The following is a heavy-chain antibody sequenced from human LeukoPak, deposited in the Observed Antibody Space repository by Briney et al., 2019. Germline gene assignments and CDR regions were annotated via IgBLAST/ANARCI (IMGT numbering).Heavy chain of an antibody. J-gene: IGHJ4*02. D-gene: IGHD1-7*01. CDR1: GYTFTVYY. CDR2: INPISGGT. V-gene: IGHV1-2*02. CDR3: ARDSGYNWNYDFNY. Sequence: ASVKISCKASGYTFTVYYMHWVRQAPGQGLEWLGWINPISGGTNYAQKFQGRVTLTRDTSISTAYMELSSLRSDDTAVYYCARDSGYNWNYDFNYWGQGTLVTVSS.